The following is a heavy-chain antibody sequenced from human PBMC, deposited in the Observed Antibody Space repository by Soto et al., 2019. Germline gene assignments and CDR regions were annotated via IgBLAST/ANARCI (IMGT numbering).Heavy chain of an antibody. CDR3: ARVVLTITRGAFDA. CDR2: ISHSGTS. V-gene: IGHV4-4*02. J-gene: IGHJ3*01. Sequence: QVQLQESGPGLGKPSGTLSLTCAVSCGSISSSHWWTWVRQSPGKGLEYIGEISHSGTSNSNPSLKSRVTLSVDKSKNHFSLTLTSVTAADTAVYYCARVVLTITRGAFDAWGQGTLVIVSS. CDR1: CGSISSSHW. D-gene: IGHD3-10*01.